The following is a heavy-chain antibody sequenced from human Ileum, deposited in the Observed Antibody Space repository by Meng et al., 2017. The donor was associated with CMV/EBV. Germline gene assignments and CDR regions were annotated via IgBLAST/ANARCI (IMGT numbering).Heavy chain of an antibody. D-gene: IGHD6-25*01. CDR3: AKLPRKAATYFDY. CDR1: GFTFGSYA. Sequence: GESLKISCEASGFTFGSYAMSWVRQAPGKGLEWVSVIYGAASSIYYADSVKGRFTISRDDSKNTLYLQMNALRAEDTAVYYCAKLPRKAATYFDYWGQGNLVNGAS. J-gene: IGHJ4*02. V-gene: IGHV3-23*03. CDR2: IYGAASSI.